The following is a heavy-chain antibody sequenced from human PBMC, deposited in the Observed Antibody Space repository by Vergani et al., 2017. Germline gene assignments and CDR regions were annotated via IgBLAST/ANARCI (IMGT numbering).Heavy chain of an antibody. CDR3: ARFGKYYYGSGTRTIDY. Sequence: EVQLVQSGAEVKKPGESLRISCKGSGYSFTSYWISWVRQMPGKGLEWMGRIDPSDSYTNYSPSFQGHVTISADKSISTAYLQWSSLKASVTAMYYCARFGKYYYGSGTRTIDYWGQGTLVTVSS. J-gene: IGHJ4*02. D-gene: IGHD3-10*01. CDR2: IDPSDSYT. CDR1: GYSFTSYW. V-gene: IGHV5-10-1*01.